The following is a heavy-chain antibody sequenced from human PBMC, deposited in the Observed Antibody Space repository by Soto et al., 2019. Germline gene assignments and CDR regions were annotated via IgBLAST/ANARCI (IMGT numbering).Heavy chain of an antibody. Sequence: LSLTCTVSGGSISSGGYYWSWIRQHPGKGLEWIGYIYYSGSTYYNPSLKSRVTISVDTSKNQFSLKLSSVTAADTAVYYCAARGRGSTRRINWLDPRGQGNLVTVS. V-gene: IGHV4-31*03. CDR1: GGSISSGGYY. J-gene: IGHJ5*02. D-gene: IGHD2-2*01. CDR3: AARGRGSTRRINWLDP. CDR2: IYYSGST.